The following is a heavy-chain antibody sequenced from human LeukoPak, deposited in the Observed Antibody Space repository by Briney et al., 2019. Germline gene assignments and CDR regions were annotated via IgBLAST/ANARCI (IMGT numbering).Heavy chain of an antibody. J-gene: IGHJ4*02. CDR2: ISGSGGST. D-gene: IGHD3-10*01. Sequence: GGSLRLSCAASGFTFSSYAMSWVRQAPGKGLEWVSAISGSGGSTYYADSVKGRFTISRDNSKNTLYLQMNSLRAEDTAVYYCARLAGYYGSGSYRFDYWGQGTLVTVSS. V-gene: IGHV3-23*01. CDR1: GFTFSSYA. CDR3: ARLAGYYGSGSYRFDY.